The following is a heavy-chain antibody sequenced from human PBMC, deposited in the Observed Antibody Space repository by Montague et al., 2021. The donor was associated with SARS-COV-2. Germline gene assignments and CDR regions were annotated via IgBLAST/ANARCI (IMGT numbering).Heavy chain of an antibody. J-gene: IGHJ6*02. V-gene: IGHV3-53*01. CDR2: IYSGGTT. Sequence: SLRLSCAASGFTVSSNYMSWVRQAPGKGLEWVSIIYSGGTTYYADSVKGRFTISRDNSKNSLYLQTNSLRAEDTAVYYCARGSSGGDFVIRSGMDVWGQGTTVTVSS. D-gene: IGHD2-21*01. CDR1: GFTVSSNY. CDR3: ARGSSGGDFVIRSGMDV.